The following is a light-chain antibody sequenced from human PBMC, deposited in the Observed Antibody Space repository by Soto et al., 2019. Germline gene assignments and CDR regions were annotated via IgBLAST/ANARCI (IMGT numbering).Light chain of an antibody. V-gene: IGKV4-1*01. Sequence: DIVMTQSXXXXAXXLGERATINCKSSQSVLYSSNNXXXLAWYQQKPGEPPKLLIYWASTRESXVXXXXXXXXXXXXXXXTINSLQPEDVAVYYCQHYYNTPLTFGGGTKVEXK. CDR3: QHYYNTPLT. J-gene: IGKJ4*01. CDR1: QSVLYSSNNXXX. CDR2: WAS.